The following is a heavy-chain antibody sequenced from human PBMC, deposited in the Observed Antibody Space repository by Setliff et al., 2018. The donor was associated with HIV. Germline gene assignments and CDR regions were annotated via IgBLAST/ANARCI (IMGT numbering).Heavy chain of an antibody. CDR2: IHTLGGT. J-gene: IGHJ4*02. CDR3: TRDRYANGWLYFDY. D-gene: IGHD2-2*01. V-gene: IGHV4-4*07. CDR1: NNSIRSSY. Sequence: SETLSLTCTVSNNSIRSSYWSWIRQPVGKGLEWIGRIHTLGGTKYNSSLESRVTMSLDTSMNQFPLKLNSVTAADSAVYFCTRDRYANGWLYFDYWGPGILVTVSS.